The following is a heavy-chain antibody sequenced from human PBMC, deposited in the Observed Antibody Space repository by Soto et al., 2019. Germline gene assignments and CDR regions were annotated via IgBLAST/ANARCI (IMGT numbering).Heavy chain of an antibody. CDR1: GGSISSGSYY. Sequence: QLQLQESGPGLVKPSETLSLTCTVSGGSISSGSYYWDWIRQPPGKGLEWIGGIYYSGSTYYNPSLKSRVTLSVDTSNNQCSLKLSSVTAADTAVYYCARRPIAAWNWNFDLWGRGTLVTVSS. CDR3: ARRPIAAWNWNFDL. D-gene: IGHD6-6*01. J-gene: IGHJ2*01. CDR2: IYYSGST. V-gene: IGHV4-39*01.